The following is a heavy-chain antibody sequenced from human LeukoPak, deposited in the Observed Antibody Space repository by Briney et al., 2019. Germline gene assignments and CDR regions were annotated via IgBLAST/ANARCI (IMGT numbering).Heavy chain of an antibody. CDR2: IYYIGST. V-gene: IGHV4-59*01. Sequence: SVTLSLTCTVSGGSISSYYWSWIRQPPGKALEWIGYIYYIGSTNYNPSLKSRATISVDTSKNQFSLKLSSVTAADTAVYYCARDLGYCSSTSCYPWFDPWGQGTLVTVSS. CDR1: GGSISSYY. J-gene: IGHJ5*02. D-gene: IGHD2-2*01. CDR3: ARDLGYCSSTSCYPWFDP.